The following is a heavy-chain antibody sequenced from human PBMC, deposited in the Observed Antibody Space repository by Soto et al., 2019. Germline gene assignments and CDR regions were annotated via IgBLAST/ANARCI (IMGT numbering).Heavy chain of an antibody. J-gene: IGHJ4*02. V-gene: IGHV4-59*12. Sequence: SETLSLTCTVSGGSISPYYWSWIRQPPGKGLEWIGYIYYSGTAYYNPSLKSRVTISVDTSKNQFSLKLSSVTAADTAVYYCVREYGGNSGTFDYWGQGTLVTLAS. D-gene: IGHD4-4*01. CDR3: VREYGGNSGTFDY. CDR2: IYYSGTA. CDR1: GGSISPYY.